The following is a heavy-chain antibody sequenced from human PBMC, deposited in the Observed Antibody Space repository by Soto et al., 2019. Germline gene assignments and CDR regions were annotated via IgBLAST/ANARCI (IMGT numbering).Heavy chain of an antibody. CDR1: GFTFSSYE. CDR2: ISSSCSTI. J-gene: IGHJ6*02. CDR3: ARKARSYYGMDV. V-gene: IGHV3-48*03. Sequence: EVQLVESGGGLVQPGGSLRLSCAASGFTFSSYEMNWVRQAPGQGLEWVSYISSSCSTIYYADSVKGRFTISRDNAKNSLYLQMNSLRAEDTAVYYCARKARSYYGMDVWGQGTTVTVSS.